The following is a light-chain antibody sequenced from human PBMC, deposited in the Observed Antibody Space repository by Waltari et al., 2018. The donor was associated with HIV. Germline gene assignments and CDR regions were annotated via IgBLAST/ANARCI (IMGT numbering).Light chain of an antibody. CDR2: DAN. V-gene: IGLV2-11*01. J-gene: IGLJ2*01. CDR1: SSDVGAYNY. CDR3: CSYADTYFVL. Sequence: QSALTQPRSVSGSPGQSVTISCPGTSSDVGAYNYVSWYQHHPNKGPKLLIYDANKRPSGVPYRFSGSKSGNTASLTISGLQAEDEADYYCCSYADTYFVLFGGRTKLTVL.